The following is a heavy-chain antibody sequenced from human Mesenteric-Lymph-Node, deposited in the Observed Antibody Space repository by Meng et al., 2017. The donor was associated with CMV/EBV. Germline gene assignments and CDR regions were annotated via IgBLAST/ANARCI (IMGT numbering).Heavy chain of an antibody. CDR1: GGSISSGGYY. CDR2: IYYSGST. D-gene: IGHD7-27*01. Sequence: SETLSLTCTVSGGSISSGGYYWSWIRQHPGKGLEWIGYIYYSGSTYYNPSLKSRVTISVDTSKNQFSLKLSSVTAADTAVYYCARATNRAYYYGMDVWGQGTTVTVSS. J-gene: IGHJ6*02. CDR3: ARATNRAYYYGMDV. V-gene: IGHV4-31*03.